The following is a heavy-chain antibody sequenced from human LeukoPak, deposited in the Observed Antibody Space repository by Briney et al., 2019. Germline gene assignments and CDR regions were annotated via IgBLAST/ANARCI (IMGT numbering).Heavy chain of an antibody. CDR1: GGSISSSSYY. V-gene: IGHV4-39*07. CDR2: IYYSGST. J-gene: IGHJ4*02. D-gene: IGHD3-10*01. Sequence: SETLSLTCTVSGGSISSSSYYWGWIRQPPGKGLEWIGSIYYSGSTYYNPSLKSRVTISVDTSKNQFSLKLSSVTAADTAVYYCASSLRELGIFDYWGQGTLVTVSS. CDR3: ASSLRELGIFDY.